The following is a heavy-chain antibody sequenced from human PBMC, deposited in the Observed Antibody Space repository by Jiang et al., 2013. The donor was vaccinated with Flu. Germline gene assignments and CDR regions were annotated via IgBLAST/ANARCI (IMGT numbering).Heavy chain of an antibody. CDR2: IDPSDSYT. D-gene: IGHD3-10*01. Sequence: GAEVKKPGESLRISCKGSGYSFTSYWMNWVRQMPGKGLEWMGRIDPSDSYTNYVPSFQGHVTMSVDKSINTAYLQWTSLKASDSAIYYCASSGGRGDTVGIGLRRGQGTLVHRL. V-gene: IGHV5-10-1*01. CDR3: ASSGGRGDTVGIGLR. J-gene: IGHJ4*02. CDR1: GYSFTSYW.